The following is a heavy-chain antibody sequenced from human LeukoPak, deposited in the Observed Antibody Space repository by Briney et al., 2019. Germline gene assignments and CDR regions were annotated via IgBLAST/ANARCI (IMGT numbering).Heavy chain of an antibody. CDR1: GGSFSRDF. Sequence: SETLSLTCAVYGGSFSRDFWSWISQSPGKRLEWIGEINHGGSTTYNPSLQSRVAMSVDTSKNQFSLDLTSVTAADAAVYYCARDCSGGTCYLGVLDYWGQGILVTVSS. CDR2: INHGGST. V-gene: IGHV4-34*01. CDR3: ARDCSGGTCYLGVLDY. J-gene: IGHJ4*02. D-gene: IGHD2-15*01.